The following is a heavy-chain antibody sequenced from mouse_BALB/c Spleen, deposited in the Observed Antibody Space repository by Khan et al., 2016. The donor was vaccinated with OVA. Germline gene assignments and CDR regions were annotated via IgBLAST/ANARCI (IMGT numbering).Heavy chain of an antibody. J-gene: IGHJ3*01. Sequence: EVQLVESGPGLVKPSQSLSLTCTVTGYSITSDYAWNWIRQFPGNKLEWMGYISYSGSTSYNPSLKSRISITRDTSKNQFFLQLNSVTTEDTATYYCARSPPVGDLWFAYWGQGNLVTVSA. V-gene: IGHV3-2*02. CDR1: GYSITSDYA. CDR3: ARSPPVGDLWFAY. CDR2: ISYSGST. D-gene: IGHD3-3*01.